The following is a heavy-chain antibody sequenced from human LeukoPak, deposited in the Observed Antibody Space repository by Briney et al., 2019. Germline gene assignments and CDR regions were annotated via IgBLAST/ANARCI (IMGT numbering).Heavy chain of an antibody. D-gene: IGHD6-13*01. CDR1: GGSISSGSYY. CDR3: ARVVAAAGNNWFDP. Sequence: SETLSLTCTVSGGSISSGSYYWSWIRQPAGKGLEWIGYIYYSGSTNYNPSLKSRVTISVDTSKNQFSLKLSSVTAADTAVYYCARVVAAAGNNWFDPWGQGTLVTVSS. V-gene: IGHV4-61*10. J-gene: IGHJ5*02. CDR2: IYYSGST.